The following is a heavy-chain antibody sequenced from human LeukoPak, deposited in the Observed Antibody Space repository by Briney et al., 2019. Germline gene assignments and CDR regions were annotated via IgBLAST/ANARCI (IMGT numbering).Heavy chain of an antibody. V-gene: IGHV3-23*01. J-gene: IGHJ5*02. CDR2: ISGSGGST. Sequence: PGGSLRLSCAASGFTFSSYAMSWVRQAPGKGLEWVSAISGSGGSTYYADSVKGRFTISRDNSKNTLYLQMNRLRAEDTAVYYCAKDRVRANWFDPWGQGTLVTVSS. CDR1: GFTFSSYA. D-gene: IGHD3-10*01. CDR3: AKDRVRANWFDP.